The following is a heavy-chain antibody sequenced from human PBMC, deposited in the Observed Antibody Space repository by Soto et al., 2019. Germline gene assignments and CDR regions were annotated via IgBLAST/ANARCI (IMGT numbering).Heavy chain of an antibody. Sequence: PGWSMRLSCAASGFTFSSYAMHWVRQAPGKGLEWVAVISYDGSNKYYADSVKGRFTISRDNSKNTLYLQMNSLRAEDTAVYYCARDRVHGESSLLYYYYGMAGSGQGATVTV. V-gene: IGHV3-30-3*01. J-gene: IGHJ6*02. CDR2: ISYDGSNK. CDR1: GFTFSSYA. D-gene: IGHD3-10*01. CDR3: ARDRVHGESSLLYYYYGMAG.